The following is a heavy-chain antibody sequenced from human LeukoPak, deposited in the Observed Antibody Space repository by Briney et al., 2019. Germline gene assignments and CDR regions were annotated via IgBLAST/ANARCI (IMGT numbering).Heavy chain of an antibody. J-gene: IGHJ4*02. CDR3: ARDLRYFDWLLPHYFDY. CDR1: GFTFSSYA. D-gene: IGHD3-9*01. V-gene: IGHV3-23*01. CDR2: IIGSGGST. Sequence: GGSLRLSCAASGFTFSSYAMSWVRQAPGKGLEWVSAIIGSGGSTYYADSVKGRFAISRDNSKNTLYLQMNSLRAEDTAVYYCARDLRYFDWLLPHYFDYWGQGTLVTVSS.